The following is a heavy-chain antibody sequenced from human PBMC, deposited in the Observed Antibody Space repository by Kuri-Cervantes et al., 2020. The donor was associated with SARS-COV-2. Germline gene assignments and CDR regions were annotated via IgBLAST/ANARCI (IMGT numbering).Heavy chain of an antibody. J-gene: IGHJ6*02. Sequence: GESLKISCAASGFTFDDYGMSWVRQAPGKGLEWVSGINWNGVRTGYTDSVKGRFTISRDNAKNTLYLQMNSLRAEDTAVYYCARDRYDFWSGLGYYYYGMDVWGQGTTVTVSS. CDR2: INWNGVRT. CDR3: ARDRYDFWSGLGYYYYGMDV. V-gene: IGHV3-20*04. CDR1: GFTFDDYG. D-gene: IGHD3-3*01.